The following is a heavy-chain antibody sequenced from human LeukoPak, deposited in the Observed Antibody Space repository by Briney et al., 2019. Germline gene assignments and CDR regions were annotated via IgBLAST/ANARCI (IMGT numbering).Heavy chain of an antibody. V-gene: IGHV1-46*01. J-gene: IGHJ4*02. CDR3: ARAAWFGESARFDY. CDR2: INPSGGST. CDR1: LYTFTNYY. Sequence: ASVKISCKASLYTFTNYYMHWVRQAPGQGLEWMGIINPSGGSTTYVQKFQGRVTMTRDTSTSTVYMELSSLRSEDTAVYSCARAAWFGESARFDYWGQGTLVTVSS. D-gene: IGHD3-10*01.